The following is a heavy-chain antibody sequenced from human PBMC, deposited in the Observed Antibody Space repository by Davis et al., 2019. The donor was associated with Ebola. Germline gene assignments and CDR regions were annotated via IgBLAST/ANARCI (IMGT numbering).Heavy chain of an antibody. CDR2: ISSGGTM. Sequence: GESLKISCAASGFNLSSYEMNWVRQAQGKGLEWVSYISSGGTMNYADSVKGRFTISRDNAKNSLYLQMNSLRAEDTAVYYCSLGGDYWGQGTLVTVSS. V-gene: IGHV3-48*03. J-gene: IGHJ4*02. CDR3: SLGGDY. CDR1: GFNLSSYE. D-gene: IGHD3-10*01.